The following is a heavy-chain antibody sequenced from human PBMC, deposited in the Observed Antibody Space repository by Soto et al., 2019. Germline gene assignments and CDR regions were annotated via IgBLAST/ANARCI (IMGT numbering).Heavy chain of an antibody. CDR1: GFTFSSYG. J-gene: IGHJ4*02. D-gene: IGHD4-17*01. V-gene: IGHV3-33*01. CDR2: IWYDGSNK. Sequence: QVQLVESGGGVVQPGRSLRLSCAASGFTFSSYGMHWVRQAPGKGLEWVAVIWYDGSNKYYADSVKGRFTISRDNSKNTLYLQMNSLRAEDTAVYYCARGGPRWTTVTTPYSNFDYWGQGTLVTVSS. CDR3: ARGGPRWTTVTTPYSNFDY.